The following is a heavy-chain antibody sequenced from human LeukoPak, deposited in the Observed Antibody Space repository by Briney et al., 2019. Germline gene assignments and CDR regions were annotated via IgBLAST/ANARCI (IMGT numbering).Heavy chain of an antibody. D-gene: IGHD2-2*01. CDR2: ISGSGGST. CDR1: GFTFSSYA. CDR3: AKDRGSTSWHY. J-gene: IGHJ4*02. Sequence: GGSLRLSCAASGFTFSSYAMSWVRQAPGKGLEWVSAISGSGGSTYYADSVKGRLTISRDNSKNTLYLQMNSLRAEDTAVYYCAKDRGSTSWHYWGQGTLVTVSS. V-gene: IGHV3-23*01.